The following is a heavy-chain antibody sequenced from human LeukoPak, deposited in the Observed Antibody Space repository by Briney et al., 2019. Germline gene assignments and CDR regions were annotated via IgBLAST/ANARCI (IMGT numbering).Heavy chain of an antibody. Sequence: SETLSLTCTVSGGSISSSSYYWGWIRQPPGKGLEWIGSIYYSGSTYYNPSLKSRVTISVDTSKNQFSLKLSSVTAADTAVYYCARLPTFVRYFDPLPQYYFDYWGQGTLVTVSS. CDR1: GGSISSSSYY. CDR3: ARLPTFVRYFDPLPQYYFDY. D-gene: IGHD3-9*01. V-gene: IGHV4-39*07. J-gene: IGHJ4*02. CDR2: IYYSGST.